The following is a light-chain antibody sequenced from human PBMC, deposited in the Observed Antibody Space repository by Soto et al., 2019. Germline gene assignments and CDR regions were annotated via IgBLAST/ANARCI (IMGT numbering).Light chain of an antibody. V-gene: IGLV2-11*01. Sequence: QSALTQPRSVSGSPGQSVTISCTGTSSDVGGYNYVSWYQHNPGKAPKLMIFDVSARPSGVPDRFSGSKSANTASLTNSGLQAEDEADYYCCSYAGTYTPLFGGGTKLTVL. CDR2: DVS. CDR3: CSYAGTYTPL. CDR1: SSDVGGYNY. J-gene: IGLJ2*01.